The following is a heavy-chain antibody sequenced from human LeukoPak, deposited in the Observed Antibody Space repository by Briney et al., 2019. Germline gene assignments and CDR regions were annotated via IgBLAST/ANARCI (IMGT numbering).Heavy chain of an antibody. D-gene: IGHD6-19*01. CDR3: AKKLRYSSGWYYFDY. Sequence: PGGSLRLSCAASGFTFSSYSMNWVRQAPGKGLEWVSSISSSSSYIYYADSVKGRFTISRDNAKNTLYLQMNSLRAEDTAVYYCAKKLRYSSGWYYFDYWGQGTLVTVSS. V-gene: IGHV3-21*04. CDR2: ISSSSSYI. CDR1: GFTFSSYS. J-gene: IGHJ4*02.